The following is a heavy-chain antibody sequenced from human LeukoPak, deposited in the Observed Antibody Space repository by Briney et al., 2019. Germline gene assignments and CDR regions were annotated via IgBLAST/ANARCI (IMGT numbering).Heavy chain of an antibody. D-gene: IGHD6-13*01. J-gene: IGHJ4*02. CDR1: GGSLSGYY. V-gene: IGHV4-34*01. CDR2: INHSGST. Sequence: PSETLSLTCAVYGGSLSGYYWSWIRQPPGKGLEWIGEINHSGSTNYNPSLKSRVTISVDTSKNQFSLKLSSVTAADTAVYYCARDGYSSWYPIFNAPPSPQIDYWGQGTLVTVSS. CDR3: ARDGYSSWYPIFNAPPSPQIDY.